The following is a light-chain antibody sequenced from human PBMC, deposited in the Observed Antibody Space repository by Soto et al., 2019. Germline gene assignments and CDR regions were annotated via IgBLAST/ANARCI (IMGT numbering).Light chain of an antibody. Sequence: QSALTQPASVSGSPGQSITISCTGTSSDVGGYNYVSWYQQYPGKAPKLMIYEVSNRPPGVSNRFSGSKSGNTASLTISGLQTEDEAYYYCSSYTSGNILIFAGGTKLTVL. CDR2: EVS. CDR1: SSDVGGYNY. CDR3: SSYTSGNILI. J-gene: IGLJ2*01. V-gene: IGLV2-14*01.